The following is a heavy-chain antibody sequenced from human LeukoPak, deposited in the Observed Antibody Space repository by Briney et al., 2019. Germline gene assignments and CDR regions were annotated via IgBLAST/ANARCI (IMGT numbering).Heavy chain of an antibody. CDR2: INSDGTST. Sequence: GGSLRLSCAASGFTFNTYWMYWVRQAPGKGLEWVSRINSDGTSTTYADSVKGRFTISRDNAENTLYLQMNSLRAEDTADYYCARAGFDNSGYYFFAYWGQGNLVTVSS. CDR3: ARAGFDNSGYYFFAY. CDR1: GFTFNTYW. J-gene: IGHJ4*02. D-gene: IGHD3-22*01. V-gene: IGHV3-74*01.